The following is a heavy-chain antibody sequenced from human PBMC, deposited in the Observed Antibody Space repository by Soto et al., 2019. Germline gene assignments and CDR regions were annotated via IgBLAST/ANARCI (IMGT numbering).Heavy chain of an antibody. CDR2: ISSSSSTI. J-gene: IGHJ4*02. D-gene: IGHD3-22*01. Sequence: GGSLRLSCAASGFTFSTYSMNWVRPAPGKGLEWVSYISSSSSTIFYTDSVKGRFTVSRDNAKNSLYLQMNSLRAEDTAVYYSARPTYYYDSSGPPAYWGQGTLVTVSS. CDR3: ARPTYYYDSSGPPAY. CDR1: GFTFSTYS. V-gene: IGHV3-48*01.